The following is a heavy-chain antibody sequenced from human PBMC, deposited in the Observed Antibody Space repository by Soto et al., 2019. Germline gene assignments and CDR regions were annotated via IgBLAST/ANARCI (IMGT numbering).Heavy chain of an antibody. D-gene: IGHD3-10*01. Sequence: PGGSLRLSCAASGFTFSSYGMHWVRQAPGKGLEWVAVISYDGSNKYYADSVKGRFTISRDNSKNTLYLQMNSLRAEDTAVYYCAKAGGITMVRGVMNFDYWGQGTLVTVSS. CDR3: AKAGGITMVRGVMNFDY. J-gene: IGHJ4*02. CDR1: GFTFSSYG. V-gene: IGHV3-30*18. CDR2: ISYDGSNK.